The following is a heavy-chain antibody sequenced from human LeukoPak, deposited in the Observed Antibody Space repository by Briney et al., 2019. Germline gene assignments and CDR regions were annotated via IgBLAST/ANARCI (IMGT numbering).Heavy chain of an antibody. CDR1: GYSISSGYY. CDR2: IYHSGST. D-gene: IGHD1-20*01. CDR3: ARILTEGYYYYMDV. J-gene: IGHJ6*03. V-gene: IGHV4-38-2*02. Sequence: SETLSLTCTVSGYSISSGYYRGWIRQPPGKGLEWIGSIYHSGSTYYNPSLKSRVTISVDTSKNQFSLKLSSVTAADTAVYYCARILTEGYYYYMDVWGKGTTVTVSS.